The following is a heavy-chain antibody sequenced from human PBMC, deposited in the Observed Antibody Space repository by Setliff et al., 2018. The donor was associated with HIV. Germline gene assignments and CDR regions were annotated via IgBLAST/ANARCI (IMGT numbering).Heavy chain of an antibody. CDR1: GFTFSSYG. Sequence: PGGSLRLSCAASGFTFSSYGMYWVRQSPGKGQEWMAFVRFDGDYEYYAESVKGRFTVSRDNSKNTLYLQMNNLRPEATAMYYCAKSYTSAWYEGWFDPWGQGTLVTVSS. V-gene: IGHV3-30*02. J-gene: IGHJ5*02. CDR2: VRFDGDYE. CDR3: AKSYTSAWYEGWFDP. D-gene: IGHD6-13*01.